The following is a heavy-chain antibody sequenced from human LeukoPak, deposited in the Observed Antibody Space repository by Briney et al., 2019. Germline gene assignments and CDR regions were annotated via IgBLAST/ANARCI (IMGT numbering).Heavy chain of an antibody. CDR1: GGSISSYS. D-gene: IGHD3-22*01. J-gene: IGHJ4*02. CDR3: AIHTPYCDDSGGYRVFDN. CDR2: IDSSGYT. Sequence: SETLSLTCTVSGGSISSYSWLWIRQAAGERLEWIGRIDSSGYTNYNPSLKSRVTLSLDQSKNQFFLRLNYVTAASTAVYYCAIHTPYCDDSGGYRVFDNWGQGILVTVSS. V-gene: IGHV4-4*07.